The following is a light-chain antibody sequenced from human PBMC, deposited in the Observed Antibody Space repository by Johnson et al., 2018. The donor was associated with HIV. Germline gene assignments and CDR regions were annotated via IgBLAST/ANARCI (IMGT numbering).Light chain of an antibody. CDR1: SSNIGNNY. Sequence: QSMLKQPPSVSAAPGQKVTISCSGSSSNIGNNYVSWYQQLPGTAPKLLIYDNNKRPSGIPDRFSGSKSGTSATLGITGLQTGDEADYYCGTWDSSLSAIYVFGTGTKVTVL. J-gene: IGLJ1*01. CDR3: GTWDSSLSAIYV. V-gene: IGLV1-51*01. CDR2: DNN.